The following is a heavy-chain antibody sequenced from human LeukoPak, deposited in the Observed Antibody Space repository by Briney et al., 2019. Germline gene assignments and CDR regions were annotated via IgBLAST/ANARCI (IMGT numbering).Heavy chain of an antibody. Sequence: QPGRSLRLSCAASEFTFSSYGMHWVRQAPGKGLEWVAVIRYDGSNKYYADSVKGRFTISRDNSKNTLYLQMGSLRAEDMAVYYCARDQFTAAGTAPPDYWGQGTLVTVSS. CDR2: IRYDGSNK. D-gene: IGHD6-13*01. V-gene: IGHV3-30*19. CDR3: ARDQFTAAGTAPPDY. CDR1: EFTFSSYG. J-gene: IGHJ4*02.